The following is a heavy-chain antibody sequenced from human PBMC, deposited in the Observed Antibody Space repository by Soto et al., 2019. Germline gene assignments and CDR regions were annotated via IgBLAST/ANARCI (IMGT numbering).Heavy chain of an antibody. CDR2: ISSSSYI. CDR3: ARDFDGDGRLWFGEYYYYYYYGMEL. V-gene: IGHV3-21*01. Sequence: VGSLRLSCASSVFTFSSYSMNCVRHSPGKWLEWVSSISSSSYIYYADSVKGRFTISRDNAKNSLYLQMNSLRAEDTAVYYCARDFDGDGRLWFGEYYYYYYYGMELWGQGTTVNVSS. D-gene: IGHD3-10*01. CDR1: VFTFSSYS. J-gene: IGHJ6*01.